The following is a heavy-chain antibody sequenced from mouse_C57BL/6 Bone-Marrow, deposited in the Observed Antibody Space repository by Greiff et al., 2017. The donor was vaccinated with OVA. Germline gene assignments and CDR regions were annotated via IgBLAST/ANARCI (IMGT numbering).Heavy chain of an antibody. CDR3: ARLGSSYRFDY. V-gene: IGHV1-61*01. Sequence: QVQLQQPGAELVRPGSSVKLSCKASGYTFTSYWMDWVKQRPGQGLEWIGNIYPSDSETHYNQKFKDKATLTVDKSSSTAYMQLSSLTSEDSAVYYCARLGSSYRFDYWGQGTTLTVSS. CDR2: IYPSDSET. D-gene: IGHD1-1*01. CDR1: GYTFTSYW. J-gene: IGHJ2*01.